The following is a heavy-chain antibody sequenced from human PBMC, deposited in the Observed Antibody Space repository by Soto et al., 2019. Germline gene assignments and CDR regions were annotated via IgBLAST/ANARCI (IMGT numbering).Heavy chain of an antibody. CDR2: ISSSGSTI. J-gene: IGHJ5*02. CDR3: ATQLDYDNWFDP. Sequence: KTGGSLRLSCAASGFTFSDYYMSWIRQAPGKGLEWVSYISSSGSTIYYADSVKGRFTISRDNAKNSLYLQMNSLRAEDTAVYYCATQLDYDNWFDPWGQGTLVTVSS. V-gene: IGHV3-11*01. CDR1: GFTFSDYY. D-gene: IGHD4-17*01.